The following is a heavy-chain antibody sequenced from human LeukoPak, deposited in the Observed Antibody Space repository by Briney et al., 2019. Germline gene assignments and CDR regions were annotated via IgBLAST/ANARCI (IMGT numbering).Heavy chain of an antibody. Sequence: SVKVSCKASGGTFSSYAISWVRQAPGQGLEWMGGIIPIFGTANYAQKFQGRVTITGDKSTSTAYMELSSLRSDDTAVYYCARGHYSNFGYWFDPWGQGTLVTVSS. CDR1: GGTFSSYA. CDR3: ARGHYSNFGYWFDP. CDR2: IIPIFGTA. D-gene: IGHD4-11*01. V-gene: IGHV1-69*06. J-gene: IGHJ5*02.